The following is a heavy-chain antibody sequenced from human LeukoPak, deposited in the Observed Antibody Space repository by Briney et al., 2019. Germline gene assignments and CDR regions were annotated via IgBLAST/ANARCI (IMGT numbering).Heavy chain of an antibody. V-gene: IGHV3-23*01. CDR2: ISGSGGST. Sequence: GGSLRLSCVASGFTFSSYTMHWVRQAPGKGLEWVSAISGSGGSTYYADSVKGRFTISRDNSKNTLYLQMNSLRAEDTAVYYCAKDRSLWFGELGDYWGQGTLVTVSS. CDR1: GFTFSSYT. D-gene: IGHD3-10*01. J-gene: IGHJ4*02. CDR3: AKDRSLWFGELGDY.